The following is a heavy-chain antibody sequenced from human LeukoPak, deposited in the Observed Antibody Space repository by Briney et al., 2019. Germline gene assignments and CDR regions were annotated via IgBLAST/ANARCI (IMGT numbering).Heavy chain of an antibody. J-gene: IGHJ4*02. Sequence: PGKSLTLACAASGFTFGSHPMHWLRQTPAKGLEWLALISYDGNKKYYADSAKGRFTISRDNTENTLYLQLDSVEEEDTGTYYCAKQVTVTRNFDDWGQGALVIVSS. V-gene: IGHV3-30*14. CDR3: AKQVTVTRNFDD. CDR1: GFTFGSHP. CDR2: ISYDGNKK. D-gene: IGHD2-21*02.